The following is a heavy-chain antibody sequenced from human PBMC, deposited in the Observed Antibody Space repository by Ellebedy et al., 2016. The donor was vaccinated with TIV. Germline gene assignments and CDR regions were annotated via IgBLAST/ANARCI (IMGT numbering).Heavy chain of an antibody. Sequence: AASVKVSCQASGYTFTDYDINWVRQATGQGLDYLGWMKPGSGNTGYAQKFEGRVTITRNTSTRTAYMELSSLRSDDTAVYYRVGGPFHPWGQGTMVSVSS. CDR1: GYTFTDYD. V-gene: IGHV1-8*01. J-gene: IGHJ5*02. CDR2: MKPGSGNT. CDR3: VGGPFHP.